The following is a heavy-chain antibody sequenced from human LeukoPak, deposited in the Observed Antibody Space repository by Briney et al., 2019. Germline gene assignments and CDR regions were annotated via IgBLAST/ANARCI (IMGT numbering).Heavy chain of an antibody. CDR1: GITLSNYG. J-gene: IGHJ4*02. Sequence: PGGSLRLSCAVSGITLSNYGMSWVRQAPGKGLEWVAGLSGSGGGTNYAASVQGRFTISRDNPKNTLYLQMSSLRAEDTAVYFCAKRGVVIRVFLVGFHKEAYYFDSWGQGALVTVSS. CDR2: LSGSGGGT. V-gene: IGHV3-23*01. D-gene: IGHD3-10*01. CDR3: AKRGVVIRVFLVGFHKEAYYFDS.